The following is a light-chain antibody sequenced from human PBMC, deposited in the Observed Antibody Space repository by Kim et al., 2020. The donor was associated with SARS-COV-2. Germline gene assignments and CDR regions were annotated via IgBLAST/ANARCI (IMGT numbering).Light chain of an antibody. CDR2: GAS. CDR1: RSVSSN. CDR3: QQYNNWLTWT. V-gene: IGKV3-15*01. J-gene: IGKJ1*01. Sequence: PGERAPISCRASRSVSSNFAWYQQKPRHAPTRLIYGASTRATGIPPRFCGSGSGTEFTLTISSLQSEDFAVYYCQQYNNWLTWTFGQGTKVDIK.